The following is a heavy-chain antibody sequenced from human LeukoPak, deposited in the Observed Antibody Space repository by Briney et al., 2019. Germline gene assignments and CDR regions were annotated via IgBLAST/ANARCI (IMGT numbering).Heavy chain of an antibody. Sequence: QAGGSLRLSCAASGFTFDDYAMHWVRQAPGKGLEWASGISWNSGSIGYADSVKGRFTISRDNAKNSLYLQMNSLRAEDTALYYCAKDRAAAGTNWFDPWGQGTLVTVSS. D-gene: IGHD6-13*01. CDR3: AKDRAAAGTNWFDP. V-gene: IGHV3-9*01. J-gene: IGHJ5*02. CDR1: GFTFDDYA. CDR2: ISWNSGSI.